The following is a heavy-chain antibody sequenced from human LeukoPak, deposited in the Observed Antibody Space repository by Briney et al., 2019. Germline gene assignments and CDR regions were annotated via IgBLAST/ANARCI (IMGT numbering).Heavy chain of an antibody. CDR3: GRAGSGGSWDRPFDI. CDR1: GGSISSHY. D-gene: IGHD2-15*01. V-gene: IGHV4-59*11. Sequence: SETLSLTCTVSGGSISSHYWSWIRQPPGKGLEWIGYIHNSGRTNHNPSLKSRVTISVDTSKNEFSLRLSSVTAADTAVYYCGRAGSGGSWDRPFDIWGQGTMVSVSS. CDR2: IHNSGRT. J-gene: IGHJ3*02.